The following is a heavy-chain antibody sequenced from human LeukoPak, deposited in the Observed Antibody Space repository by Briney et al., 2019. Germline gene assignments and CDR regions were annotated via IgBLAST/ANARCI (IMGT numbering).Heavy chain of an antibody. CDR2: ISYDGSNK. CDR3: AKNRMARGRQYGMDV. V-gene: IGHV3-30*18. J-gene: IGHJ6*02. CDR1: GFTFSSYG. D-gene: IGHD3-10*01. Sequence: GGSLRLSCAAPGFTFSSYGMHWVRQAPGKGLEWVAVISYDGSNKYYADSVKGRFTISRDNSKNTLYLQMNSLRAEDTAVYYCAKNRMARGRQYGMDVWGQGTTVTVSS.